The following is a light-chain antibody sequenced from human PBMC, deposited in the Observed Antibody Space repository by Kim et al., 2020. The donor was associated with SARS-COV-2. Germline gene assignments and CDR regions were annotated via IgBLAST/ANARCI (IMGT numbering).Light chain of an antibody. CDR2: DVS. Sequence: QSITISCTGTGSDVGGYNYVSWYQQHPGKAPKLMIYDVSNRPSGVSNRFSGSESGNTASLTISGLQAEDEADYYCSSYTSSSTLYVFGTGTKVTVL. CDR1: GSDVGGYNY. CDR3: SSYTSSSTLYV. V-gene: IGLV2-14*03. J-gene: IGLJ1*01.